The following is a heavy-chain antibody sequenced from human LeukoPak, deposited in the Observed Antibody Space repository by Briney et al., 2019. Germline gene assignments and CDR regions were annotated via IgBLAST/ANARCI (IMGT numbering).Heavy chain of an antibody. D-gene: IGHD6-19*01. CDR1: GFAFSSCS. J-gene: IGHJ4*02. CDR2: ISKDSDYI. Sequence: GGSLRLSCAASGFAFSSCSMNWIRQAPGKGLEWISVISKDSDYIYYGDSLRGRFTIPRDNAQNSLYLQIDNLRADDTGVYYCARDGSGWSRDYWGQGTLVTASS. V-gene: IGHV3-21*01. CDR3: ARDGSGWSRDY.